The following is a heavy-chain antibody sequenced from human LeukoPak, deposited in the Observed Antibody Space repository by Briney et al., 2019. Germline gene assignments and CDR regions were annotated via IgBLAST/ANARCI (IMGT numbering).Heavy chain of an antibody. CDR3: ARVTGYMTEDYFDY. D-gene: IGHD6-13*01. J-gene: IGHJ4*02. CDR2: IYYSGST. Sequence: PSETLSLTCTVSGGSINSYYWSWIRQPPGKGLEWIGYIYYSGSTNDNPSLKSRVTISVDTSKNQFSLRLSSVTAADTAVYYCARVTGYMTEDYFDYWGQGTLITVSS. V-gene: IGHV4-59*01. CDR1: GGSINSYY.